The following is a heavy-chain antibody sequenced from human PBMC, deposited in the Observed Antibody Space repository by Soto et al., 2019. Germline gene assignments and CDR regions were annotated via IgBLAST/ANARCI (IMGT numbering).Heavy chain of an antibody. CDR3: ARAPHVVVPAFDY. V-gene: IGHV3-21*01. CDR1: GFTFSSYS. J-gene: IGHJ4*02. D-gene: IGHD2-2*01. CDR2: ISSSSSYI. Sequence: TGGSLRLCCAASGFTFSSYSMNWVRQAPGKGLEWVSSISSSSSYIYYADSVKGRFTISRDNAKNSLYLQMNSLRAEDTAVYYCARAPHVVVPAFDYWGQGTLVTVSS.